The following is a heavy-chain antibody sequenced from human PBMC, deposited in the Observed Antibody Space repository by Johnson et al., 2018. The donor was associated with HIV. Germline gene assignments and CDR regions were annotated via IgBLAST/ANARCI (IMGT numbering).Heavy chain of an antibody. Sequence: VKLVESGGGLVQPGGSLRLSCAASGFTFSSYAMSWVRQAPGKGLEWVSVIFSGGSTYYADSVNGRFTISRDNSKNTLYLQMNRLRAEDTALYYCARALLIAARLGAFDIWDQGTMVTVAS. CDR3: ARALLIAARLGAFDI. CDR1: GFTFSSYA. V-gene: IGHV3-66*01. J-gene: IGHJ3*02. CDR2: IFSGGST. D-gene: IGHD6-6*01.